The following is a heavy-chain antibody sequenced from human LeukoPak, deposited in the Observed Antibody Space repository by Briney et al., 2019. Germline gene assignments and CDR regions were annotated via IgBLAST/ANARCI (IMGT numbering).Heavy chain of an antibody. D-gene: IGHD6-19*01. Sequence: SETLSLTCTVSGGSISSYYWSWIRQPPGKGLEWIGYIYYSGGTNYNPSLKSRVTISVDTSKNQFSLKLSSVTAADTAVYYCAGGWYDYFDYWGQGTLVTVSS. CDR3: AGGWYDYFDY. CDR1: GGSISSYY. CDR2: IYYSGGT. V-gene: IGHV4-59*01. J-gene: IGHJ4*02.